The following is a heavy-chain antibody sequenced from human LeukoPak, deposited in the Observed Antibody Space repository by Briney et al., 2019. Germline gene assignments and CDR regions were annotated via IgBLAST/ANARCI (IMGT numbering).Heavy chain of an antibody. D-gene: IGHD4-23*01. CDR2: ISDSGGST. CDR3: AKGSVVRGDFEY. Sequence: GGSLRLSCAASGVTFSIYTMSWVRQAPGKGLEWVSAISDSGGSTYRADSVKGRFTISRDNSKNALFLQVNSRRGDDTAVYFCAKGSVVRGDFEYWGQGTLVTVSS. CDR1: GVTFSIYT. J-gene: IGHJ4*02. V-gene: IGHV3-23*01.